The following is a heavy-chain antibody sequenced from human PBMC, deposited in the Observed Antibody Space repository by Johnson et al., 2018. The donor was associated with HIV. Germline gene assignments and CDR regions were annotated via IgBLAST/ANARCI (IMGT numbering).Heavy chain of an antibody. J-gene: IGHJ3*02. D-gene: IGHD3-16*01. CDR1: GFTFGDYY. CDR3: ARAPMTGDDAFDI. CDR2: IGTAGDT. Sequence: VQLVESGGGLVKPGGSLRLSCAASGFTFGDYYMHWVRQATGKGLEWVSVIGTAGDTYYPGSVKGRFTISRENAKNSLYLQMNSLRAGDTAVYYCARAPMTGDDAFDIWGQGTMVTVSS. V-gene: IGHV3-13*01.